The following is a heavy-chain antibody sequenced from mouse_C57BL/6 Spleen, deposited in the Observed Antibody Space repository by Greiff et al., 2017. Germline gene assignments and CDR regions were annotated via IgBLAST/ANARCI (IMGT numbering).Heavy chain of an antibody. J-gene: IGHJ2*01. V-gene: IGHV1-18*01. Sequence: EVQLQQSGPELVKPGASVKIPCKASGYTFTDYNMDWVKQSHGKSLEWIGDINPNNGGTIYNQKFKGKATLTVDKSSSTAYMELRSLTSEDTAVYYCARRDYGYDEGAYYFDYWGQGTTLTVSS. CDR2: INPNNGGT. CDR3: ARRDYGYDEGAYYFDY. CDR1: GYTFTDYN. D-gene: IGHD2-2*01.